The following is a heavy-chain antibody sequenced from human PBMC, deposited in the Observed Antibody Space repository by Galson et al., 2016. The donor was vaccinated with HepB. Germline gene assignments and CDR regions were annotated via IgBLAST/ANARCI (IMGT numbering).Heavy chain of an antibody. J-gene: IGHJ4*02. D-gene: IGHD5-12*01. CDR1: GYSFTRYT. V-gene: IGHV1-3*01. CDR3: ARSYSGYDHFDY. CDR2: INAGNGNT. Sequence: SVKVSCKASGYSFTRYTIHWVRQAPGRRLEWMGWINAGNGNTKYSQKFQGRVTISRDTSASTAYMELSSLRSEDTTVYYCARSYSGYDHFDYWGQGTLVTVSS.